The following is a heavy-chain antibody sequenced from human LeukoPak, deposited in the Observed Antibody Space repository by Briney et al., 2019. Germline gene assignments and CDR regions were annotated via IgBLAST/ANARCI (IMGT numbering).Heavy chain of an antibody. CDR3: ARDGAVSGYSFDY. J-gene: IGHJ4*02. V-gene: IGHV4-38-2*02. Sequence: KTSETLSLTCSVSGYSISTGYFRVWIRQPPGKGLEWIGNIHYSGTTYYNPSLNSRVAISVDTSKNQISLNLSSVTAADTAIYYCARDGAVSGYSFDYWGQGILVTVSS. CDR1: GYSISTGYF. CDR2: IHYSGTT. D-gene: IGHD3-22*01.